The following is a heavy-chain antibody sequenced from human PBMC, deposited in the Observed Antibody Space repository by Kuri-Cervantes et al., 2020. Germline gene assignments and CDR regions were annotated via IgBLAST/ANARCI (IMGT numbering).Heavy chain of an antibody. V-gene: IGHV1-8*01. CDR2: MNPNSGNT. CDR1: GYTFTSYD. CDR3: ASLSSKMATTGGY. D-gene: IGHD5-24*01. J-gene: IGHJ4*02. Sequence: ASVKVSCKASGYTFTSYDINWVRQATGQGLEWMGWMNPNSGNTGYAQKFQGRVTVTRNTSISTAYTELSSLRSEDTAVYYCASLSSKMATTGGYWGQGTLVTVSS.